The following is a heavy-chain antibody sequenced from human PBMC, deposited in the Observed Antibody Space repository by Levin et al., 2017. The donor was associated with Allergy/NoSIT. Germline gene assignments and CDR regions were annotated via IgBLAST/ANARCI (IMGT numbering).Heavy chain of an antibody. J-gene: IGHJ4*02. CDR1: GYTFTNHA. D-gene: IGHD5-18*01. Sequence: EASVKVSCKASGYTFTNHAIHWVRQAPGQGLEWMGWIYAGNGNTKYSQKFQGRVTITMDTSASTAYTDLSSLRYEDTAVYHCARGHTYGELDYWGQGILVTVSS. CDR3: ARGHTYGELDY. V-gene: IGHV1-3*01. CDR2: IYAGNGNT.